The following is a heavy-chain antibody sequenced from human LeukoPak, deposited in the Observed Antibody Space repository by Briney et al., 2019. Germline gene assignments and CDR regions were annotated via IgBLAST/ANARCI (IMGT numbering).Heavy chain of an antibody. Sequence: GGSLRLSCAASGFTFTSNSMNWVRQAPGKGLEWVSYISSSSSYTNYADSVKGRFTISRDNAKNSLYLQMNSLRAEDTAVYYCARGSSSWYEGVDYWGQGTLVTVSS. V-gene: IGHV3-21*05. CDR1: GFTFTSNS. CDR3: ARGSSSWYEGVDY. D-gene: IGHD6-13*01. J-gene: IGHJ4*02. CDR2: ISSSSSYT.